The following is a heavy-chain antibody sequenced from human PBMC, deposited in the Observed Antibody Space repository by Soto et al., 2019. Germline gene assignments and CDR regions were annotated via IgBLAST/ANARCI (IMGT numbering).Heavy chain of an antibody. CDR1: GGTFSSYA. V-gene: IGHV1-69*13. CDR3: ARTDCSSTSCYAGDGVYDYYYGMDV. D-gene: IGHD2-2*01. J-gene: IGHJ6*02. CDR2: IIPIFGTA. Sequence: VKVSCMPSGGTFSSYAIRWVGQAPGQGREWMGGIIPIFGTANYAQKFHGRVTITADKSTSTAYMALSSLSSEDTAVYYCARTDCSSTSCYAGDGVYDYYYGMDVWGQGTTVTVSS.